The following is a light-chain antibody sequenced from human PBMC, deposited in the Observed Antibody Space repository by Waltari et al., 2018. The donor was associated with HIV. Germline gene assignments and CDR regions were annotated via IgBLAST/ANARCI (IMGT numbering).Light chain of an antibody. CDR3: SSSSPRGFVV. CDR1: TSDMSRLNF. J-gene: IGLJ3*02. Sequence: HSVLTQPASVSGSPGQSITISCSGPTSDMSRLNFVSWYQQSPGRAPKLLIFDVSSRPSGISDRCSGSKSGDTASLTISALRTEDEADYFCSSSSPRGFVVFGGGTKVTVL. V-gene: IGLV2-14*03. CDR2: DVS.